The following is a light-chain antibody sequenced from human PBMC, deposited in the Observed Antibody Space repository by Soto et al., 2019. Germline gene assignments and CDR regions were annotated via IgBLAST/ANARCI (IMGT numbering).Light chain of an antibody. V-gene: IGKV3D-15*01. CDR3: QQYNSPPWT. J-gene: IGKJ1*01. Sequence: EIVMTQSPATLSVSPGERATLSCRASQSVSSSYLAWYQQKPGQAPRLLIYDASSRSPVIPDRFSGSGSGTEFTLTISSLQPDDFATYYCQQYNSPPWTFGQGTKVDIK. CDR2: DAS. CDR1: QSVSSSY.